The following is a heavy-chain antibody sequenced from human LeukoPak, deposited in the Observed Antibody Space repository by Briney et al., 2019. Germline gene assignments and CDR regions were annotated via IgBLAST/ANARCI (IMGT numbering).Heavy chain of an antibody. D-gene: IGHD3-10*01. CDR3: ARDFHYGSGSSYGMDV. CDR2: INPSGGST. V-gene: IGHV1-46*01. Sequence: ASVKVSCKASGYTFTSYYMHWVRQAPGQGLEWMGIINPSGGSTSYAQKFQGRVTMTGDTSTSTVYMELSSLRSEDTAVYYCARDFHYGSGSSYGMDVWGQGTTVTVSS. CDR1: GYTFTSYY. J-gene: IGHJ6*02.